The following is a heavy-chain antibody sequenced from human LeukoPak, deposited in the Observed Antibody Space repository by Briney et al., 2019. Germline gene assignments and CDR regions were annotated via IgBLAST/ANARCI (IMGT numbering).Heavy chain of an antibody. D-gene: IGHD6-19*01. J-gene: IGHJ4*02. V-gene: IGHV4-39*01. Sequence: SETLSLTCTVSGGSISSSSYYWGWIRQPPGKGLEWIGSIYYSGSTYYNPSLKSRVTISVDTSTNQFSLKLSSVTAADTAVFYCARLPPTESSGWGRPFDYWGQGTLVTVSS. CDR3: ARLPPTESSGWGRPFDY. CDR1: GGSISSSSYY. CDR2: IYYSGST.